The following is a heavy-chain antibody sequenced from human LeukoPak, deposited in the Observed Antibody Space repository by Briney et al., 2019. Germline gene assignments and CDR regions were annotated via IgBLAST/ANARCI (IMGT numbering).Heavy chain of an antibody. J-gene: IGHJ6*03. CDR2: ICISGSYI. D-gene: IGHD3-10*01. CDR1: GFTFSSYI. CDR3: ARPPRGDYYGSGSYYEISYYYYMDV. Sequence: GGSLRLSCVASGFTFSSYIMSRGREALGEGLEWVSSICISGSYIYYAESEKGRVSISRDNAKNALHLQMSRPRAEDTAVYYCARPPRGDYYGSGSYYEISYYYYMDVWGKGTTVTVSS. V-gene: IGHV3-21*01.